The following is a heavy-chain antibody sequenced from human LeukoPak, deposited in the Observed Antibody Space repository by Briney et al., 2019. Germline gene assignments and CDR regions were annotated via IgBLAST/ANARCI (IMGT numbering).Heavy chain of an antibody. CDR2: ISYDGSNK. CDR1: GFTFSSYG. D-gene: IGHD3-10*02. Sequence: PGRSLRLSCAASGFTFSSYGMHWVRQAPGKGLEWVAVISYDGSNKYYADTVKGRFTISRDNSKNTLYLQMNSLRAEDTAVYYCAREGFVRGVIMRRTVVAYYFDYWGQGTLVTVSS. CDR3: AREGFVRGVIMRRTVVAYYFDY. V-gene: IGHV3-30*03. J-gene: IGHJ4*02.